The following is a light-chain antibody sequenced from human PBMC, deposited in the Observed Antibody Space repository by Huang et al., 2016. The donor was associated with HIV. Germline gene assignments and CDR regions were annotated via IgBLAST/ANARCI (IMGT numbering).Light chain of an antibody. J-gene: IGKJ1*01. Sequence: IVLTQSPGTLSLSPGQRAILSCRASQSVSSSYLAWYQQKPGQPPRLLIYGASSRATGIPDRFSGSGSGTDFTLTISRLEPADFAVYYCQQYGSSPGTFGQGTKVEIK. V-gene: IGKV3-20*01. CDR2: GAS. CDR1: QSVSSSY. CDR3: QQYGSSPGT.